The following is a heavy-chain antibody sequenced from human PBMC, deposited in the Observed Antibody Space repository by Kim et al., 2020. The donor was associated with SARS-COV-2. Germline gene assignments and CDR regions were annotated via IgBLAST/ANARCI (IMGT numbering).Heavy chain of an antibody. CDR3: LGGFDFDY. CDR2: IDCGNGNT. Sequence: ASVKVSCKTSGHFFTRDSIHWVRQAPGQGLEWMGGIDCGNGNTIYSQKFPGRVTFTTDTSASTAYMQLSFLRSEDSAVYYCLGGFDFDYWGQWSLGTVAS. CDR1: GHFFTRDS. D-gene: IGHD3-16*01. J-gene: IGHJ4*02. V-gene: IGHV1-3*01.